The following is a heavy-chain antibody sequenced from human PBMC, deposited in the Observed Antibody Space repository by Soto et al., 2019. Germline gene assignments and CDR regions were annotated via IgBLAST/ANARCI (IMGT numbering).Heavy chain of an antibody. V-gene: IGHV3-74*01. J-gene: IGHJ4*02. D-gene: IGHD2-2*01. CDR3: ARSLSTSPDY. CDR1: GFTFSSYW. Sequence: GGSLRLSCAVSGFTFSSYWMHWVRQAPGKGLVWVSRINSDGSYTGYADSVKGRFTISRDNAKNTLYLQMNILRAEDTAVYYCARSLSTSPDYWGQGTLVPVSS. CDR2: INSDGSYT.